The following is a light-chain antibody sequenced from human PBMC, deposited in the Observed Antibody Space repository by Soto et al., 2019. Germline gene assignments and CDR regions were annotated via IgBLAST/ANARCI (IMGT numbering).Light chain of an antibody. Sequence: EIVLTQSPDTLSLSTGESATLSCRASQSVSRCVAWYQQKPGQTPRPPIYDASNRAAGIPARFSGSGSGTDFTLTTSSLEPEDFAVYSCQQRSNWPLTFGGGTKVDIK. V-gene: IGKV3-11*01. CDR1: QSVSRC. J-gene: IGKJ4*01. CDR3: QQRSNWPLT. CDR2: DAS.